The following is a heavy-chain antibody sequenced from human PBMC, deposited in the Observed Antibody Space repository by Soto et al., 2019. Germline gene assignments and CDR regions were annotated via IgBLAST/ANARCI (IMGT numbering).Heavy chain of an antibody. J-gene: IGHJ6*02. Sequence: QGHLVQSEAEVKKSGASVKVSCKASGYTFTRYGISWVRQAPGQGLEWMGWISGYNGDTNYAQKSQGRVSMTIDTSTTTAYMELSTLTSDDTAVHYCATNGQPPYYYYGLDVWGQGTKVTVSS. CDR1: GYTFTRYG. CDR2: ISGYNGDT. CDR3: ATNGQPPYYYYGLDV. V-gene: IGHV1-18*01. D-gene: IGHD2-8*01.